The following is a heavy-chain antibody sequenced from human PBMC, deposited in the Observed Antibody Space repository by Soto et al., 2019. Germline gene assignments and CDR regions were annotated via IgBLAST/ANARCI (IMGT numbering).Heavy chain of an antibody. J-gene: IGHJ3*02. CDR3: AIPPGYWSGGSCDDAFDI. CDR1: GGSIRSSSYY. D-gene: IGHD2-15*01. CDR2: IYYSGST. V-gene: IGHV4-39*01. Sequence: SDTLSLTCIVSGGSIRSSSYYWGWIRQPPGKGLEWIGSIYYSGSTYYNPSLKSRVTISVDKSQNQFSLKLSSVIAADTAVYYCAIPPGYWSGGSCDDAFDIWGQGTMVTVSS.